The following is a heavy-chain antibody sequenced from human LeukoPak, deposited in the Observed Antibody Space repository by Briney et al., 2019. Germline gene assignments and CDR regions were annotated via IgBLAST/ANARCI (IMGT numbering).Heavy chain of an antibody. V-gene: IGHV4-34*01. J-gene: IGHJ6*03. CDR3: ARAETYDFWSGYPYYYYYYYMDV. CDR1: GGSFSGYY. CDR2: INHSGST. D-gene: IGHD3-3*01. Sequence: PSETLSLTCAVYGGSFSGYYWSWIRQPPGKGLEWIGEINHSGSTNYNPSLKSRVTISVDTSKNQFSLKLSSVTAADTAVYYCARAETYDFWSGYPYYYYYYYMDVWDKGTTVTVSS.